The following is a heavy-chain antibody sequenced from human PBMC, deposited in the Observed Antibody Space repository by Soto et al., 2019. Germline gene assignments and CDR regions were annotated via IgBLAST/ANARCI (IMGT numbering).Heavy chain of an antibody. CDR3: AKTVVAATWGFDAFDI. J-gene: IGHJ3*02. V-gene: IGHV3-23*01. Sequence: EVQLLESGGGLVQPGGSLRLSCAASGFTFSSYAMSWVRQAPGKGLEWVSAISGSGGSTYYADSVKGRFTISRDNSKNPLYLQMNSLRAEDTAVYYCAKTVVAATWGFDAFDIWGQGTMVTVSS. D-gene: IGHD2-15*01. CDR1: GFTFSSYA. CDR2: ISGSGGST.